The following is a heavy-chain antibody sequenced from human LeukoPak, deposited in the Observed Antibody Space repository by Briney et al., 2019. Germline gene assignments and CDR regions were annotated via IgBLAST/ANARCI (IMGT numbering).Heavy chain of an antibody. CDR2: IRYDGSNK. CDR1: GFTFSSYG. J-gene: IGHJ4*02. V-gene: IGHV3-30*02. Sequence: PGGSLRLSCAASGFTFSSYGMHWVRQAPGKGLEWVAFIRYDGSNKYYADSVKGRFTISRDNSKNTLYLQMNSLRAEDTAVYYCANDQGYYYGSGSYRVFDYWGQGTLVTVSS. D-gene: IGHD3-10*01. CDR3: ANDQGYYYGSGSYRVFDY.